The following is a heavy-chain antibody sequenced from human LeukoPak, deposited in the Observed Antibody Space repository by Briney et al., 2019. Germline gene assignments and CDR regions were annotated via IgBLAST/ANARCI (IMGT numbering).Heavy chain of an antibody. Sequence: ASVKVSCKASGGTFSSYALSWVRQAPGQGLEWMGGIIPIFGTANYAQKFQGRVTITADESTSTAYMELSSLRSEDTAVYYCASRGYCSSTSCPDYYYYGMDVWGQGTTVTVSS. D-gene: IGHD2-2*01. CDR1: GGTFSSYA. J-gene: IGHJ6*02. CDR3: ASRGYCSSTSCPDYYYYGMDV. CDR2: IIPIFGTA. V-gene: IGHV1-69*13.